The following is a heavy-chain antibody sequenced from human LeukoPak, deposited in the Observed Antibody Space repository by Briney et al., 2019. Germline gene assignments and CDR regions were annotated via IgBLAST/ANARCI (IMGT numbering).Heavy chain of an antibody. CDR3: ARVGCSSTSCYRYYGMDV. V-gene: IGHV1-8*01. D-gene: IGHD2-2*01. Sequence: ASVKVSCKASGYTFTSYDINWVRQATGQGVEWMGWMNPNSGNTGYAQKFQGRVTMTRNTSISTAYMELSSLRSEDTAVYYCARVGCSSTSCYRYYGMDVWGQGTTVTVSS. J-gene: IGHJ6*02. CDR2: MNPNSGNT. CDR1: GYTFTSYD.